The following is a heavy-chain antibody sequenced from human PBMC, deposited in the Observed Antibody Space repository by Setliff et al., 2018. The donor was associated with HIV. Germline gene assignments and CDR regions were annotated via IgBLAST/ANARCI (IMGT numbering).Heavy chain of an antibody. D-gene: IGHD3-16*01. Sequence: DRFFWSWIRQPPGKGLEWIGNVYFSGDATYNPSLKSRVTISIQTSRSQFSLTLRSVTAADTATYYCARDLASSYFDFWGQGALVTVSS. V-gene: IGHV4-61*01. CDR2: VYFSGDA. CDR1: DRFF. J-gene: IGHJ4*02. CDR3: ARDLASSYFDF.